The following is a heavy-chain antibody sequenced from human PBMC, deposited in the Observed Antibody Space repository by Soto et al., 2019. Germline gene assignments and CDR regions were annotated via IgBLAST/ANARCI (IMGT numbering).Heavy chain of an antibody. J-gene: IGHJ4*02. Sequence: ASVNVSCKSSEYTFSSYTFHWVRQAPGQRLEWMGWINAGNGDSKYSQKFQGRVSISRDTSSSTASMELSSLTSEDTAVYYCARELQGLYYFDYWGQGTLVTVSS. CDR1: EYTFSSYT. V-gene: IGHV1-3*01. CDR2: INAGNGDS. D-gene: IGHD4-4*01. CDR3: ARELQGLYYFDY.